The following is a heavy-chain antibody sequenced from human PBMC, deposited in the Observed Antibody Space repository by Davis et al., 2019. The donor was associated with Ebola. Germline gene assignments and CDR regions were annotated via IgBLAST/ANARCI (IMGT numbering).Heavy chain of an antibody. CDR1: GGSISSYY. CDR2: IYYSGST. J-gene: IGHJ4*02. V-gene: IGHV4-59*01. CDR3: ATYYYDSSGYLYFDY. Sequence: PSETLSLTCTVSGGSISSYYWSWIRQPPGKGLEWIGYIYYSGSTNYNPSLKSRVTISVDTSKNQFSLKLSSVTAADTAVYYCATYYYDSSGYLYFDYWGQGTLVTVSS. D-gene: IGHD3-22*01.